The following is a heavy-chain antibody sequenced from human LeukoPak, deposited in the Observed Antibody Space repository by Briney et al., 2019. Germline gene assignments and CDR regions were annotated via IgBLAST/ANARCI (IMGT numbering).Heavy chain of an antibody. D-gene: IGHD1-26*01. J-gene: IGHJ4*02. CDR2: IWYDGSNK. V-gene: IGHV3-33*01. Sequence: GGSLRLSCAASGFTFSSYGMHWVRQAPGKGLEWVAVIWYDGSNKYYADSVKGRFTISRDNSKNTLYLQMNSLRAEDTAVYYCASNPGYRGSYSWIHWGQGTLVTVSS. CDR3: ASNPGYRGSYSWIH. CDR1: GFTFSSYG.